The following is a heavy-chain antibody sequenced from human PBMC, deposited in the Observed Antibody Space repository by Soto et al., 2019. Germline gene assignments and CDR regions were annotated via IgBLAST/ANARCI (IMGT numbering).Heavy chain of an antibody. Sequence: QVQLVQSVAEVKKPGASVKVSCKASGYTFTSYYISWVRQAPGQRLEWMGWISGYNGNTNYARKLQGRVTMTTDTSTRTPYMELRSRRSDDTAVYYCAREGPPSLNWGQGTVVTVSS. J-gene: IGHJ4*02. D-gene: IGHD2-2*01. V-gene: IGHV1-18*01. CDR2: ISGYNGNT. CDR1: GYTFTSYY. CDR3: AREGPPSLN.